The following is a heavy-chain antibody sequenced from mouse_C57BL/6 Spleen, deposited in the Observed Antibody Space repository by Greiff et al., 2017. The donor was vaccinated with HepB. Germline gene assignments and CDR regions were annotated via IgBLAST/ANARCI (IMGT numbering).Heavy chain of an antibody. D-gene: IGHD2-2*01. J-gene: IGHJ4*01. CDR2: IDPSDSET. Sequence: VQLQQPGAELVRPGSSVKLSCKASGYTFTSYWMHWVKQRPIQGLEWIGNIDPSDSETHYNQKFKDKATLTVDKSSSTAYMQLSSLTSEDSAVYYCARGGLRPLYYYAMDYWGQGTSVTVSS. CDR1: GYTFTSYW. CDR3: ARGGLRPLYYYAMDY. V-gene: IGHV1-52*01.